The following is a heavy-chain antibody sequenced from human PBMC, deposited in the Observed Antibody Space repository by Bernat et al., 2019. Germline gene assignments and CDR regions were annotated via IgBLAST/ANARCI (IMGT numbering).Heavy chain of an antibody. D-gene: IGHD6-13*01. V-gene: IGHV3-7*01. CDR2: IKEDGTEK. J-gene: IGHJ6*02. Sequence: EVQLVESGGGLVQPGGSLRLSCAASGFTFSSYWMTWVRQAPGKGLEWVANIKEDGTEKYYVDSVKGRFIISRDNAKNSLYLQMNSLRAEDTAVYYCARGVVSGTYGMDVWGHGTTVTVCS. CDR1: GFTFSSYW. CDR3: ARGVVSGTYGMDV.